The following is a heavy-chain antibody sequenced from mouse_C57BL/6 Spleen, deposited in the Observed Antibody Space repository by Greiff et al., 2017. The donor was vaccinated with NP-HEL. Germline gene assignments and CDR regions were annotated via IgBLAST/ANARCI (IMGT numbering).Heavy chain of an antibody. Sequence: QVQLKQSGAELVRPGASVTLSCKASGYTFTDYEMHWVKQTPVHGLEWIGAIDPETGGTAYNQKFKGKAILTADKSSSTAYMELRSLTSEDSAVYYCTRNSPYYYGSSFFDYWGQGTTLTVSS. J-gene: IGHJ2*01. CDR3: TRNSPYYYGSSFFDY. V-gene: IGHV1-15*01. D-gene: IGHD1-1*01. CDR1: GYTFTDYE. CDR2: IDPETGGT.